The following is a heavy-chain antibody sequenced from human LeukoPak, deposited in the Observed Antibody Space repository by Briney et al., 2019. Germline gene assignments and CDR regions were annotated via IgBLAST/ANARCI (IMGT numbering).Heavy chain of an antibody. V-gene: IGHV3-21*01. J-gene: IGHJ3*02. Sequence: PGGSLRLSCAPSGFTLSDHYMDWVRQAPGKGLEWVSSISSSSSYIYYADSVKGRFTISRDNAKNSLYLQMNSLRAEDTAVYYCARQKYYDGGPGAFDIWGQGTMVTVSS. CDR1: GFTLSDHY. CDR3: ARQKYYDGGPGAFDI. CDR2: ISSSSSYI. D-gene: IGHD3-22*01.